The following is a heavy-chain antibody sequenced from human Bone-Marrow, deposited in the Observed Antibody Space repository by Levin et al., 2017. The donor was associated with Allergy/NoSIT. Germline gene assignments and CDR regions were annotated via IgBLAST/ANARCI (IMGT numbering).Heavy chain of an antibody. CDR1: GFTSRDYD. J-gene: IGHJ6*02. Sequence: GGSLRLSCEASGFTSRDYDMTWVRQAPGKGLQWVSTISATGGSRDYADPVKGRFTISRDNSKNTLYLQMSTLRAEDTAIYYCVKDKGYCSSTSCRRMYLYGLDVWGQGTTVFVSS. CDR2: ISATGGSR. V-gene: IGHV3-23*01. CDR3: VKDKGYCSSTSCRRMYLYGLDV. D-gene: IGHD2-2*01.